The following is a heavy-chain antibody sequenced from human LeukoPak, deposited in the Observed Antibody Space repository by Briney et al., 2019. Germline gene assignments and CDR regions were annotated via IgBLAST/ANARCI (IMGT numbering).Heavy chain of an antibody. CDR2: INAGNGNT. Sequence: ASVKVSCKASGYTFTSYAMHWVRQAPGQRLEWMGWINAGNGNTKYSQKFQGRVTITRDTSASTAYMELRSLRSEDTAVYYCARKLVDFWSGYPNAFDIWGQGTMVTVSS. J-gene: IGHJ3*02. V-gene: IGHV1-3*01. D-gene: IGHD3-3*01. CDR1: GYTFTSYA. CDR3: ARKLVDFWSGYPNAFDI.